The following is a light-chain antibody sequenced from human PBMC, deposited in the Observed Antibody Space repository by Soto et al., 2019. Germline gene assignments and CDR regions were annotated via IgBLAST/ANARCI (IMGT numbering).Light chain of an antibody. V-gene: IGKV2-30*01. CDR3: MQGAHWPPIT. J-gene: IGKJ5*01. CDR1: QSLVYTDGNTY. Sequence: DVVMTQSPLSLPVTLGQPASISCRSSQSLVYTDGNTYLSWFQQRPGQSPRRLIYKVSNRDSGVPDRFSGSGSGTDCTMKISRVEAEDVGVYYCMQGAHWPPITFGQGTRLEIE. CDR2: KVS.